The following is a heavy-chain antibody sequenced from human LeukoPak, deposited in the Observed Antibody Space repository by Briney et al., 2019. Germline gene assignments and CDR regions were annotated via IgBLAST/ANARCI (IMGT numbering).Heavy chain of an antibody. V-gene: IGHV7-4-1*02. CDR3: ARAYQRLGELSLPDY. J-gene: IGHJ4*02. D-gene: IGHD3-16*02. CDR1: GYTFTSYA. Sequence: ASVKVSCKASGYTFTSYAMNWVRQAPGQGLEWMGWINTNTGSPTYAQGFTGRFVFSLDTSVSTAYLQISSLKAEDTAVYYCARAYQRLGELSLPDYWGQGTLVTVSS. CDR2: INTNTGSP.